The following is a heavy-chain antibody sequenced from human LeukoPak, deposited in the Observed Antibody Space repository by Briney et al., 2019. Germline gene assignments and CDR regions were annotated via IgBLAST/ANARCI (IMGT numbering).Heavy chain of an antibody. J-gene: IGHJ4*02. CDR2: IYYSGST. CDR3: ARLKAYTAMVLPYFDY. CDR1: GGSISSSSYY. Sequence: SETLSLTCTVSGGSISSSSYYWGWIRQPPGKGLEWIGSIYYSGSTYYNPSLKSRVTISVDTSKNQFSLKLSSVTAADTAVYYCARLKAYTAMVLPYFDYRGQGTLVTVSS. V-gene: IGHV4-39*01. D-gene: IGHD5-18*01.